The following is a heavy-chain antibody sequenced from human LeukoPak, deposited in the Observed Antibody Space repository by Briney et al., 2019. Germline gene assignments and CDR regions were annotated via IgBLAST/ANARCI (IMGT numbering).Heavy chain of an antibody. J-gene: IGHJ3*02. CDR3: ARDDDEYGSSRSAFDI. CDR1: GGSISSYY. V-gene: IGHV4-4*07. Sequence: PSETLSLTCTVSGGSISSYYWSWIRQPAGKGLEWIGRIYTSGSTNYNPSLKSRVTISVDTSKNQFSLNLSSVTAADTAVYYCARDDDEYGSSRSAFDIWGQGTMVTVSS. CDR2: IYTSGST. D-gene: IGHD6-6*01.